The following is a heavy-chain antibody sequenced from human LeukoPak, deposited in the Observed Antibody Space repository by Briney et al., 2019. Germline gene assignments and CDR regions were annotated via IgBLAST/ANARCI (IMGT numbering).Heavy chain of an antibody. J-gene: IGHJ5*02. Sequence: SETLSLTCAVYGGSFSGYYWSWIRQPPGKGLEWIGEINHSGSTNYNPSLKSRVTISVGTSKNQFSLKLSSVTAADTAVYYCARGHCSSTSCYLVWFDPWGQGTLVTVSS. CDR2: INHSGST. V-gene: IGHV4-34*01. CDR3: ARGHCSSTSCYLVWFDP. CDR1: GGSFSGYY. D-gene: IGHD2-2*01.